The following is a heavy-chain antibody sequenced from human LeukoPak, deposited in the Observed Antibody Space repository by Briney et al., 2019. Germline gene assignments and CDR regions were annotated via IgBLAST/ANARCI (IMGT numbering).Heavy chain of an antibody. J-gene: IGHJ5*02. CDR2: MNPKSGNT. D-gene: IGHD3-10*01. CDR3: TKASLAFGTKYFDP. Sequence: ASVKVSCKASGYPFINYDMNSLRQPPGQGLEWMGWMNPKSGNTGYVQKFQGRVTMTRVTSITTAYMELRSLRSDDTAVYYCTKASLAFGTKYFDPWGQGTLVTVSS. CDR1: GYPFINYD. V-gene: IGHV1-8*01.